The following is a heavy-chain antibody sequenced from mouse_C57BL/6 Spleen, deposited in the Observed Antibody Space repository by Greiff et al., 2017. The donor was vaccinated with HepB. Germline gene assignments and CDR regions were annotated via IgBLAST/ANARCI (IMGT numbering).Heavy chain of an antibody. CDR3: ARGDFPDY. CDR1: GYTFTSYW. J-gene: IGHJ2*01. Sequence: VQLQQSGAELAKPGASVKLSCKASGYTFTSYWMHWVKQRPGQGLEWIGYINPSSGYTKYNQKFKDKATLTAAKSSSTAYMQLSSLTYEDSAVYYCARGDFPDYWGQGTTLTVSS. CDR2: INPSSGYT. V-gene: IGHV1-7*01.